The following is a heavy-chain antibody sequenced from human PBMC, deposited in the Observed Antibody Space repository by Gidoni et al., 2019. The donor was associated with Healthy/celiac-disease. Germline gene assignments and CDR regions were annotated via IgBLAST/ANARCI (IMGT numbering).Heavy chain of an antibody. Sequence: EVQLVQSGAEVKKPGESLKISCKGSGYSFTSYWLGWVRQMPGKGLEWMGIIYPGDSDTRYSPSFQGQVTSSADKSISTAYLQWSSLKASDTAMYYCARGRYCSGGSCYRYFQHWGQGTLVTVSS. CDR2: IYPGDSDT. D-gene: IGHD2-15*01. V-gene: IGHV5-51*01. J-gene: IGHJ1*01. CDR3: ARGRYCSGGSCYRYFQH. CDR1: GYSFTSYW.